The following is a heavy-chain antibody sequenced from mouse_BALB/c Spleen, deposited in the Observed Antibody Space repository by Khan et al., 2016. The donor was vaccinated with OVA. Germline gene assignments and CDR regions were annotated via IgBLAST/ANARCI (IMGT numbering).Heavy chain of an antibody. V-gene: IGHV1-76*01. CDR2: IYPGTGNT. J-gene: IGHJ2*01. Sequence: QVQLKQSGAELVRPGASVKLSCKTSGYIFTTYWIHWVKQRSGQGLEWIARIYPGTGNTYYSANFKGKAPLTADNSSSTAYMQFSSLKSEDSAVYFCAREEALYYFDYWGQGTTLTVSS. CDR1: GYIFTTYW. CDR3: AREEALYYFDY. D-gene: IGHD3-2*02.